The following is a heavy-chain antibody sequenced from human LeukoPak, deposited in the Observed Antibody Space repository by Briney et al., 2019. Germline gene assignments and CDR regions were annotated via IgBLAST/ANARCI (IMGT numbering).Heavy chain of an antibody. CDR3: AKDGDDYGDYGAFDP. V-gene: IGHV3-30*18. CDR1: GFTFSSYG. D-gene: IGHD4-17*01. Sequence: PGGSLRLSCAASGFTFSSYGMHWVRQAPGKGLEWVAVISYDGSNKYYADSVKGRFTISRDNSKNTLYLQMNSLRAEDTAVYYCAKDGDDYGDYGAFDPWGQGTLVTVSS. CDR2: ISYDGSNK. J-gene: IGHJ5*02.